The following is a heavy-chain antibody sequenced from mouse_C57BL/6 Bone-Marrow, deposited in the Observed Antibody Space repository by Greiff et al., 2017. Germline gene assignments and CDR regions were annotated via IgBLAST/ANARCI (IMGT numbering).Heavy chain of an antibody. Sequence: VQLQEPGAELVMPGASVKLSCKASGYTFTSYWMHWVKQRPGQGLEWIGEIDPSDSYTNYNQKFKGKSTLTVDKSSSTAYMQLSSLTSEDSAVYDCAGESYYCSNPYAMDYWGQGTSVTVSS. J-gene: IGHJ4*01. D-gene: IGHD1-1*01. V-gene: IGHV1-69*01. CDR3: AGESYYCSNPYAMDY. CDR1: GYTFTSYW. CDR2: IDPSDSYT.